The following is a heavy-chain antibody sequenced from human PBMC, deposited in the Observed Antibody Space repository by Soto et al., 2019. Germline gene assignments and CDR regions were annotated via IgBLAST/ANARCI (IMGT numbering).Heavy chain of an antibody. CDR2: INHSGST. CDR3: ARVRGSGSYYNLPSYFDY. Sequence: SETLSLTCAVYGGSFSGYYWSWIRQPPGKGLEWIGEINHSGSTNYNPSLKSRVTISVDTSKNQFSLELSSVTAADTAVYYCARVRGSGSYYNLPSYFDYWGQGTLVTVSS. J-gene: IGHJ4*02. CDR1: GGSFSGYY. D-gene: IGHD3-10*01. V-gene: IGHV4-34*01.